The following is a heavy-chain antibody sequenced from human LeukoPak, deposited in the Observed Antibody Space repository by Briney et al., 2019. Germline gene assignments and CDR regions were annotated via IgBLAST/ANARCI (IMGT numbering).Heavy chain of an antibody. Sequence: GGSLRLSCAASGFTFSSYEMNWVRQAPGKGLEWVSYISSSGSTIYYADSVKGRFTISRDNSKNTLYLQMDSLRAEDTAVYYCAKDAPDYYGSGSYFFDYWGQGTLVTVSS. D-gene: IGHD3-10*01. V-gene: IGHV3-48*03. CDR1: GFTFSSYE. CDR2: ISSSGSTI. J-gene: IGHJ4*02. CDR3: AKDAPDYYGSGSYFFDY.